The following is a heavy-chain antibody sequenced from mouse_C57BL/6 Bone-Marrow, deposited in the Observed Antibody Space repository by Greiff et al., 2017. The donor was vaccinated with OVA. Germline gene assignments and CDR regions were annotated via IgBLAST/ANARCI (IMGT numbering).Heavy chain of an antibody. J-gene: IGHJ4*01. V-gene: IGHV14-4*01. Sequence: VQLQQSGAELVRPGASVKLSCTASGFNIKDDYMHWVKQRPEQGLEWIGWIDPENGDTEYASKFQGKATITADTSSNTAYLQLSSLTSEDTAVYYCTPIYYDYDAGFYAMDTSGEGTSLSVSS. D-gene: IGHD2-4*01. CDR1: GFNIKDDY. CDR2: IDPENGDT. CDR3: TPIYYDYDAGFYAMDT.